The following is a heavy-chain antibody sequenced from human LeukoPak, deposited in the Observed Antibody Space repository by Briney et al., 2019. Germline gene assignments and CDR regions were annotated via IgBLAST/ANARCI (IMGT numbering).Heavy chain of an antibody. J-gene: IGHJ4*02. CDR3: ARAVSSSSIFVY. V-gene: IGHV4-34*01. D-gene: IGHD6-6*01. CDR1: GGSFSGYY. CDR2: IYHSGST. Sequence: SETLSLTCAVYGGSFSGYYRSWIRQPPGKGLEWIGEIYHSGSTNYNPSLKSRVTIPVDKSKNQFSLKLSSVTAADTAVYYCARAVSSSSIFVYWGQGTLVTVSS.